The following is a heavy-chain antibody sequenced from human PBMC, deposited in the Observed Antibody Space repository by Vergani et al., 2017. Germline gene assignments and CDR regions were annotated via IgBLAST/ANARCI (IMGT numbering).Heavy chain of an antibody. V-gene: IGHV3-74*01. D-gene: IGHD1-1*01. CDR3: ARDQGPVGTGIGYY. CDR2: INSDGSST. J-gene: IGHJ4*02. CDR1: GFTFSSYW. Sequence: EVQLVESGRGLVQPGGSLRLSCAASGFTFSSYWMHWVRQAPGKGLVWFSRINSDGSSTSYADSVKGRFTISRDNAKNTLYLQMNSLRAEDTAVYYCARDQGPVGTGIGYYWGQGTLVTVSS.